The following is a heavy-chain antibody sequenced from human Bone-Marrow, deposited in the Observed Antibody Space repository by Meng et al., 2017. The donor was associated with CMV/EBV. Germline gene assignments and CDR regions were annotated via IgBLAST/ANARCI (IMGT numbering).Heavy chain of an antibody. J-gene: IGHJ6*02. CDR2: INPNSGGT. V-gene: IGHV1-2*02. CDR3: ASTVVVPSATSYYFYYYGMDV. D-gene: IGHD2-2*01. CDR1: GYTFTGYY. Sequence: ASVKVSCKASGYTFTGYYMHWVRQAPGQGLEWMGWINPNSGGTNHAQKFQGRVTMTRDTTISTAYMELSSMRSEDTAVYDCASTVVVPSATSYYFYYYGMDVWGQGTTVTVSS.